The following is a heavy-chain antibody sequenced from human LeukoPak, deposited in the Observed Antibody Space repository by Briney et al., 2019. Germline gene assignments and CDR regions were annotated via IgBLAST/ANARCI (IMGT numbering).Heavy chain of an antibody. CDR2: ISYDGSNK. CDR3: AKHGGESYFFDY. V-gene: IGHV3-30*18. D-gene: IGHD1-26*01. Sequence: GGSLRLSCAASGFTFSSYGMHWVRQAPGRGLEWVAVISYDGSNKYYADSVKGRFTISRDNSKNTLYLQMNSLRAEDTAVYYCAKHGGESYFFDYWGQGTLVTVSS. J-gene: IGHJ4*02. CDR1: GFTFSSYG.